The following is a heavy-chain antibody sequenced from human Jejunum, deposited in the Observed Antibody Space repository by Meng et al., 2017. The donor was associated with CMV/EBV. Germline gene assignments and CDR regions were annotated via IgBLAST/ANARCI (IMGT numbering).Heavy chain of an antibody. CDR2: SRNRVNSYST. J-gene: IGHJ4*02. Sequence: AHYMDWVRQAPGKGLEWVGRSRNRVNSYSTEYAASVKGRFTISRDESSNSLFLQMNSLKSEDTAVYYCTRTPYCIQTACYSDYFEYWGQGTLVTVSS. CDR3: TRTPYCIQTACYSDYFEY. CDR1: AHY. V-gene: IGHV3-72*01. D-gene: IGHD2-15*01.